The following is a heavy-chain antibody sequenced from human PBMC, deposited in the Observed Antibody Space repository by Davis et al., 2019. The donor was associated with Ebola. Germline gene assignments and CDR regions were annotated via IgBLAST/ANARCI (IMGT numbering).Heavy chain of an antibody. CDR1: GGSFSGYY. Sequence: PGGSLRLSCTVYGGSFSGYYWSWIRQPPGKGLEWIGEINHSGSTNYNPSLKSRVTISVDTSKNQFSLKLSSVTAADTAVYYCARAPTYYYDSSGLWGQGTLVTVSS. CDR2: INHSGST. D-gene: IGHD3-22*01. J-gene: IGHJ4*02. V-gene: IGHV4-34*01. CDR3: ARAPTYYYDSSGL.